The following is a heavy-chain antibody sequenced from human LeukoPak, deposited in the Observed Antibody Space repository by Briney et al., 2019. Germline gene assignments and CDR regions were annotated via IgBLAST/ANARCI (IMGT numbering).Heavy chain of an antibody. D-gene: IGHD1-14*01. J-gene: IGHJ4*02. CDR2: TYYRSKWYS. CDR1: GDSVSSNSAA. V-gene: IGHV6-1*01. Sequence: SQSLSLTCDISGDSVSSNSAAWNWIRQSRSRGLEWLGRTYYRSKWYSDYAVSLKSRMTINADTSKNHFSLQLNSVTPDDTAVYYCARSGGTATGKYERATLDYWGQGTLVTVSS. CDR3: ARSGGTATGKYERATLDY.